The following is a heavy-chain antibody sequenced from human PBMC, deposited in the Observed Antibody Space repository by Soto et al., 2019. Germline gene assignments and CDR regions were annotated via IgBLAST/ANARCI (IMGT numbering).Heavy chain of an antibody. Sequence: QVQLVESGGGLVKPGGSLRLSCAASGFTFSDYYMSWIRQAPGKGLEGVSYISSSGSTIYYADSVKGRFTISRDNAKNSLYLQMNSLRAEDTAVYYCARDPNPLPAAIRGPFDPWGQGTLVTVSS. D-gene: IGHD2-2*01. CDR3: ARDPNPLPAAIRGPFDP. CDR1: GFTFSDYY. J-gene: IGHJ5*02. CDR2: ISSSGSTI. V-gene: IGHV3-11*01.